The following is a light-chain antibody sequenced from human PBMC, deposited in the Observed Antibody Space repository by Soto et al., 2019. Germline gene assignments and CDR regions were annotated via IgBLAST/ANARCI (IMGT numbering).Light chain of an antibody. CDR1: SSDVGSYNL. J-gene: IGLJ1*01. V-gene: IGLV2-23*02. CDR2: EVS. Sequence: QSVLTQPSSVSGAPGQSITISCPGTSSDVGSYNLVSWYQQHPGKAPKLMIYEVSKRPSGVSNRFSGSKSGNTASLTISGLQAEDEADYYCCSYAGSSTLGVFGTGTKVTVL. CDR3: CSYAGSSTLGV.